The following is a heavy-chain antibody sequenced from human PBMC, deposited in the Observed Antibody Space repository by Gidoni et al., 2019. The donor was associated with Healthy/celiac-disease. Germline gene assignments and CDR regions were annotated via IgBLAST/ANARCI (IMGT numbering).Heavy chain of an antibody. Sequence: EVQMLESGGGLVQPGGSLRLSCAAYGFTFSSYAMSWVRQAPGKGLGLVSAISGSGGSTYYADSVKGRFTISRDNSKNTLYLQMNSLRAEDTAVYYCAKGVASFDYWGQGTLVTVSS. CDR1: GFTFSSYA. CDR2: ISGSGGST. J-gene: IGHJ4*02. V-gene: IGHV3-23*01. CDR3: AKGVASFDY.